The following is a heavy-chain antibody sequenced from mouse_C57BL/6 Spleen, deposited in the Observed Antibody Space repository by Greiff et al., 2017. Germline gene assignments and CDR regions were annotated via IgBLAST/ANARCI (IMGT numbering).Heavy chain of an antibody. V-gene: IGHV1-66*01. CDR2: IYPGSGNT. CDR1: GYSFTSYY. CDR3: SIYCDQFAY. Sequence: QVHVKQPGPELVKPGASVKISCKASGYSFTSYYIHWVKQRPGQGLEWIGWIYPGSGNTKYNEKFKGKATLTADKTSSTAFMQLSSLTSEDSAVXCYSIYCDQFAYWGQGTLVTVSA. D-gene: IGHD2-4*01. J-gene: IGHJ3*01.